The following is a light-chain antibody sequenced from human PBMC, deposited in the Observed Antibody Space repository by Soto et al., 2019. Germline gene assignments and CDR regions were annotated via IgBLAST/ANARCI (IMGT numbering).Light chain of an antibody. CDR1: QSVGSH. V-gene: IGKV3-15*01. CDR2: DAS. Sequence: RATVTLSARQSVGSHLVWYQQKPGQAPRLLIHDASNRATGVPDRFSGSGSGTDFTLTITSLQPDDFAVYYCQQYVASPRTFGQGTKVDI. CDR3: QQYVASPRT. J-gene: IGKJ1*01.